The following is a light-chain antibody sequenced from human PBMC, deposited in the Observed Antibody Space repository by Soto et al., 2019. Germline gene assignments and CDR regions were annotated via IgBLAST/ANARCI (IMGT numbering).Light chain of an antibody. CDR3: QSYDSSLGGSKGV. CDR2: SNI. J-gene: IGLJ3*02. V-gene: IGLV1-40*01. CDR1: SSDIGAGYD. Sequence: QSVLTKPPSMSGAPGQRVTISFTGSSSDIGAGYDVHWYQQFPGTAPKLLIYSNINRPSGVPDRFSGSKSGTSASLAITGLQAEDEADYDCQSYDSSLGGSKGVFGGGTKLTVL.